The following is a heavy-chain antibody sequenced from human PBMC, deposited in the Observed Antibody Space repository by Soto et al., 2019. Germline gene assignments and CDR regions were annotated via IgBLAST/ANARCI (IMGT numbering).Heavy chain of an antibody. D-gene: IGHD6-19*01. J-gene: IGHJ5*02. V-gene: IGHV1-18*01. CDR3: ARARLAVAGTFWFDP. Sequence: GASVKVSCKASGYTFTSYGISWVRQAPGQGLEWMGWISAYNGNTNYARKLQGRVTMTTDTSTSTAYMELRSLRSDDTAVYYCARARLAVAGTFWFDPWGQGTLVTVSS. CDR1: GYTFTSYG. CDR2: ISAYNGNT.